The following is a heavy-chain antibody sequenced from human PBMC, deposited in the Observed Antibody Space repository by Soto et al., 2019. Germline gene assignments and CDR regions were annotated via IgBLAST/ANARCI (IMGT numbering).Heavy chain of an antibody. J-gene: IGHJ4*02. CDR1: GFTFSSYA. CDR2: ISGSGGST. V-gene: IGHV3-23*01. CDR3: AKDNLRGWSYFDY. Sequence: PGGSLGLSCAASGFTFSSYAMSWVRQAPGKGLEWVSAISGSGGSTYYADSVKGRFTISRDNSKNTLYLQMNNLRAEDTAVYYCAKDNLRGWSYFDYWGQGTLVTVSS. D-gene: IGHD6-19*01.